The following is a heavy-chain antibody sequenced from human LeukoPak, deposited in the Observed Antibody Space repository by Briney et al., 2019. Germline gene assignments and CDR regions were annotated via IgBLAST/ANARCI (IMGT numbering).Heavy chain of an antibody. CDR1: GFTFDDYA. J-gene: IGHJ4*02. D-gene: IGHD2-2*01. CDR3: ARLYDDCTRSTCLWYFDY. CDR2: ISWNSGSI. Sequence: PGGSLRLSCAASGFTFDDYAMHWVRQAPGKGLEWVSGISWNSGSIGYADSVKGRFTISRDNAKNSLILQMNSLRAEDTAVYYCARLYDDCTRSTCLWYFDYWGQGTLVTAPS. V-gene: IGHV3-9*01.